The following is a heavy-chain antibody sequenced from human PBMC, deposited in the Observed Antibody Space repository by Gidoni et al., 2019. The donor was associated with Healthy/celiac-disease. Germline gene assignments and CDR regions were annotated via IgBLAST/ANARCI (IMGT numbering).Heavy chain of an antibody. CDR1: GFTFSSYS. CDR3: ARDLAFITIFGVVLAHGMDV. Sequence: EVQLVESGGGLVKPGGSLRLSCAASGFTFSSYSMNWVRQAPGKGLEWVSSISSSSSYIYYADSVKGRFTISRDNAKNSLYLQMNSLRAEDTAVYYCARDLAFITIFGVVLAHGMDVWGQGTTVTVSS. CDR2: ISSSSSYI. J-gene: IGHJ6*02. V-gene: IGHV3-21*01. D-gene: IGHD3-3*01.